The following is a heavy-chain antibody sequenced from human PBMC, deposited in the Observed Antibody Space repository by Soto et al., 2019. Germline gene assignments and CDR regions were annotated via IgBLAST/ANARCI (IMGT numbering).Heavy chain of an antibody. CDR1: VFTFSSYA. D-gene: IGHD3-10*01. CDR2: MSGSRGST. J-gene: IGHJ6*02. Sequence: GSLRLSCAASVFTFSSYAMRWASQAPVKGLEWGSDMSGSRGSTYYADSVKGRFTISRDNSKNTLYLQMNSLRAEDTAVYYCAKDRDTGYCYGMDIWGQGPTVTVSS. V-gene: IGHV3-23*01. CDR3: AKDRDTGYCYGMDI.